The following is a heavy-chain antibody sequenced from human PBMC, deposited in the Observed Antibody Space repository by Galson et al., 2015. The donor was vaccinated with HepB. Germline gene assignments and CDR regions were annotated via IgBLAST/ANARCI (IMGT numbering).Heavy chain of an antibody. V-gene: IGHV1-18*04. D-gene: IGHD2-2*01. CDR1: GYTFTSYG. Sequence: SVKVSCKASGYTFTSYGISWVRQAPGQGLEWMGWISAYNGNANYAQKLQGRVTMTTDTSTSIAYMELRSLRSDDTAVYYCARDTARYCSSTSCYYYYGMDVWGQGTTVTVSS. CDR3: ARDTARYCSSTSCYYYYGMDV. CDR2: ISAYNGNA. J-gene: IGHJ6*02.